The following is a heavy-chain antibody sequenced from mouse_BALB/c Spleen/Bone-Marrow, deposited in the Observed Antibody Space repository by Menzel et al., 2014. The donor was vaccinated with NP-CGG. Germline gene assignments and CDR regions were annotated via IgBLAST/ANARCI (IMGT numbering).Heavy chain of an antibody. CDR2: ISDGGTYT. D-gene: IGHD2-14*01. J-gene: IGHJ3*01. CDR3: VRDGDYRYACFTY. Sequence: EVQVVESGGGLVKPGGSLELSCAASGFTFSDYYIYWVRQTPEKRLEWVATISDGGTYTYYPDTVKGRFTISRDNAKNNLYLQMNGLKSEDTAMYYCVRDGDYRYACFTYWGQGTLVTVSA. V-gene: IGHV5-4*02. CDR1: GFTFSDYY.